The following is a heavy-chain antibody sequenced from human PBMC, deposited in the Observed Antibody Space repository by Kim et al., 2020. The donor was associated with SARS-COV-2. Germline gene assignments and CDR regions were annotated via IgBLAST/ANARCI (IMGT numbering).Heavy chain of an antibody. Sequence: ASVKVSCKASGYTFTSYAMHWVRQAPGQRLEWMGWINAGNGNTKYSQKFQGRVTITRDTSASTAYMELSSLRSEDTAVYYCARVEQQLDYYYYGMDVWGQGTTVTVSS. CDR2: INAGNGNT. D-gene: IGHD6-13*01. V-gene: IGHV1-3*01. CDR3: ARVEQQLDYYYYGMDV. CDR1: GYTFTSYA. J-gene: IGHJ6*02.